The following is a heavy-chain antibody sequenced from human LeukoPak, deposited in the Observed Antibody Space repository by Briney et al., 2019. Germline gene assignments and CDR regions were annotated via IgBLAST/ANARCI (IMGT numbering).Heavy chain of an antibody. J-gene: IGHJ3*02. Sequence: GGSLGLSCAASGFTFSDYYMSWIRQAPGKGLEWVSYISSSGSTIYCADSVKGRFTISRDNAKNSLYLQMNSLRAEDTAVYYCAREVRSLAFDIWGQGTMVTVSS. CDR3: AREVRSLAFDI. V-gene: IGHV3-11*01. CDR1: GFTFSDYY. CDR2: ISSSGSTI.